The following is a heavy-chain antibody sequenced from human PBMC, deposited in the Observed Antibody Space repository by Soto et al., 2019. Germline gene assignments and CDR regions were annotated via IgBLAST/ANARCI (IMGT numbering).Heavy chain of an antibody. J-gene: IGHJ4*02. D-gene: IGHD4-17*01. Sequence: SETLSLTCAVYGGSFSGYYWSWIRQPPGKGLEWIGEINHSGSTNYNPSLKSRVTISVDTSKNQLSLKLSSVTAADTAVYYCARADMTTVTKLVDYWGQGTLVTVSS. CDR2: INHSGST. CDR3: ARADMTTVTKLVDY. V-gene: IGHV4-34*01. CDR1: GGSFSGYY.